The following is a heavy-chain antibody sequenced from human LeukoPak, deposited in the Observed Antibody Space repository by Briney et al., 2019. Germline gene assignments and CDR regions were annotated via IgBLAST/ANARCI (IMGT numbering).Heavy chain of an antibody. Sequence: NPSETLSLTCAVYGESFSGYYWSWIRQPPGKGLEWIGDINHSGSTNYNPSLKSRVTISVDTSKNQFSLKLSSVTAADTAVYYCARIAGSYYNNYYYYYGMDVWGQGTTVTVSS. J-gene: IGHJ6*02. V-gene: IGHV4-34*01. CDR3: ARIAGSYYNNYYYYYGMDV. CDR1: GESFSGYY. D-gene: IGHD3-10*01. CDR2: INHSGST.